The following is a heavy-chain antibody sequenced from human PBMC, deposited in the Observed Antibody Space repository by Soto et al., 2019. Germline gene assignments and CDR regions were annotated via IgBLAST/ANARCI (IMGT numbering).Heavy chain of an antibody. D-gene: IGHD6-19*01. CDR1: GGTFSSYT. CDR3: ARSHSTTPVAVAGPDFYFGL. Sequence: ASVKVSCKASGGTFSSYTVSWLRQAPGQGLEWMGGIIPDFETTNYAQKFQGRVTITADGSTNTAFMESTTLKSDDTAVYYCARSHSTTPVAVAGPDFYFGLWGRGTLVTAPQ. CDR2: IIPDFETT. J-gene: IGHJ4*02. V-gene: IGHV1-69*13.